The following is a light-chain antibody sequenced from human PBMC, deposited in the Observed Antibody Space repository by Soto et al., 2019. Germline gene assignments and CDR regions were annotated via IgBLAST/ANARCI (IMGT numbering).Light chain of an antibody. CDR1: QDISDY. CDR2: GAS. V-gene: IGKV1-8*01. J-gene: IGKJ2*01. Sequence: AIRMTQSPSSLSASTGDTVIITCRASQDISDYVAWYQHKPGGAPKLLIYGASTLEDGVPSRFSGSGSETEFILTISRLQSEDVATYYCQQYYSSYTFGQGTKVDI. CDR3: QQYYSSYT.